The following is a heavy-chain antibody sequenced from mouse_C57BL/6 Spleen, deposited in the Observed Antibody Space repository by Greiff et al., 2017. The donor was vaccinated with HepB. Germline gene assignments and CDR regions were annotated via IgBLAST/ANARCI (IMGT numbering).Heavy chain of an antibody. CDR1: GFTFSSYA. Sequence: EVQVVESGGGLVKPGGSLKLSCAASGFTFSSYAMSWVRQTPEKRLEWVATISDGGSYTYYPDNVKGRFTISRDNAKNNLYLQMSHLKSEDTAMYYCARAPLYRRGYFDVWGTGTTVTVSS. V-gene: IGHV5-4*01. CDR3: ARAPLYRRGYFDV. CDR2: ISDGGSYT. D-gene: IGHD2-1*01. J-gene: IGHJ1*03.